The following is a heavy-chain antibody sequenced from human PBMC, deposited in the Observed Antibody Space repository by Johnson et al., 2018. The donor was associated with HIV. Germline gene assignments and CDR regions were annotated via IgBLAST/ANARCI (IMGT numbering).Heavy chain of an antibody. D-gene: IGHD3-22*01. CDR2: IYSGGST. J-gene: IGHJ3*02. V-gene: IGHV3-66*03. CDR1: GFSVGDNY. CDR3: ATSGNYDDDAFDI. Sequence: VQLVESGGGLIQPGGSLRVSCAASGFSVGDNYMSWVRQAPGKGLEWVSVIYSGGSTYNADSVKGRFTISRDNSKNTLYLQMNSLRAEDTAVYYCATSGNYDDDAFDIWGQGTMVTVSS.